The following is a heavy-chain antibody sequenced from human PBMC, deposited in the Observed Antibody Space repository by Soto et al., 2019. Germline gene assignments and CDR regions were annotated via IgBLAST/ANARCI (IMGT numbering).Heavy chain of an antibody. CDR2: VNHSGST. J-gene: IGHJ4*02. D-gene: IGHD3-22*01. CDR3: ARGITTIPAVQGDAPDNCYFDS. CDR1: GGSFSGYY. V-gene: IGHV4-34*01. Sequence: SETLSLTCAVYGGSFSGYYWTWVRQPPGKGLEWIGDVNHSGSTNQNPSLKSRVTISVDTSKNQFSLKLKSVTAADTAGYFCARGITTIPAVQGDAPDNCYFDSWGLGTLVTVSS.